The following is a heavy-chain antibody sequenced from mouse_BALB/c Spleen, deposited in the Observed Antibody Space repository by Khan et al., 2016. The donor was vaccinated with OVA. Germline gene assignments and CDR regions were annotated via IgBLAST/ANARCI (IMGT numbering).Heavy chain of an antibody. V-gene: IGHV5-6*01. Sequence: EVKLVESGGDLVKPEGSLKLSCAASGFTFSTYGMSWVRQTPDKRLEWVATISSGGSYTYYPDSVQGRFTSSRDNAKKTLYLQMSSLKSEDTAMFYCARLAYYYDIEGFAYWGQGTLVTVSA. CDR1: GFTFSTYG. D-gene: IGHD1-1*01. CDR2: ISSGGSYT. J-gene: IGHJ3*01. CDR3: ARLAYYYDIEGFAY.